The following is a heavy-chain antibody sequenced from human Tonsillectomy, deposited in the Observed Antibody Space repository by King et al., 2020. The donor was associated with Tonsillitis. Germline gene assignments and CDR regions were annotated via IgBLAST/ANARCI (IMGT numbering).Heavy chain of an antibody. D-gene: IGHD3-22*01. V-gene: IGHV3-15*01. Sequence: QLVQAGGGLVKPGGSLRLSFAASGCIFSNSWMSWFRQYPGKGLEWFGRMKIKTDGGTTDYAGLVKGRFHISRDGSKNTLYLQMNSLKTEDTAVYYCTTDSYYYDSSGYYRNAFDIWGQGTMVTVSS. CDR2: MKIKTDGGTT. CDR3: TTDSYYYDSSGYYRNAFDI. CDR1: GCIFSNSW. J-gene: IGHJ3*02.